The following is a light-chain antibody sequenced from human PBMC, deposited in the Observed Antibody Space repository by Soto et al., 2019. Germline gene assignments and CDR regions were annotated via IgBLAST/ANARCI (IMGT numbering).Light chain of an antibody. J-gene: IGLJ3*02. V-gene: IGLV2-14*03. CDR2: DVT. CDR1: SSDIGGYNF. CDR3: SSYTTSSTLV. Sequence: QSALTQPASVSGSPGQSITISCTGTSSDIGGYNFVSWYQQHPGKAPKLMIYDVTNRPPGLSDRFSGSKSGNTASLTISGLQAEDEADYYCSSYTTSSTLVFGGGTKVT.